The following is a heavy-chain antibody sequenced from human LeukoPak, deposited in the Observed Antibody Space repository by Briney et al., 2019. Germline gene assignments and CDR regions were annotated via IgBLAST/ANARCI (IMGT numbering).Heavy chain of an antibody. J-gene: IGHJ1*01. V-gene: IGHV1-69*01. CDR3: ASEPQRGLYCGGDCYSYFQH. D-gene: IGHD2-21*02. Sequence: SVKVSCKASGGTFSSYAISWVRQAPGQGLEWMGGIIPIFGTANYAQKFQGRVTITADESTSTAYMELSSLRSEDTAVYYCASEPQRGLYCGGDCYSYFQHWGRGTLVTVSS. CDR1: GGTFSSYA. CDR2: IIPIFGTA.